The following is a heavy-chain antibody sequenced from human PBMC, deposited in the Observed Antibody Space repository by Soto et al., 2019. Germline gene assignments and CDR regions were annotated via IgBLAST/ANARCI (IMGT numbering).Heavy chain of an antibody. CDR2: IWYDGSNK. Sequence: QVQLVESGGGVVQPGRSLRLSCAASGFTFSSYGMHWVRQAPGKGLEWVAVIWYDGSNKYYADYVKGRFTISRDNYKNTVDLQMNSLRAEDTAVYYCARTEGYGSGSSSSPGYYYGMDVWGQGTTVTVSS. CDR1: GFTFSSYG. J-gene: IGHJ6*02. CDR3: ARTEGYGSGSSSSPGYYYGMDV. V-gene: IGHV3-33*01. D-gene: IGHD3-10*01.